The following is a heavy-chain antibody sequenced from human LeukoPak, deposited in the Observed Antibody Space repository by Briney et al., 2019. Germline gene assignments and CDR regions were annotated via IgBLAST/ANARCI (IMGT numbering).Heavy chain of an antibody. CDR3: ARDMVGATGAFDI. CDR2: ISSSSSYI. V-gene: IGHV3-21*01. J-gene: IGHJ3*02. Sequence: PGGSLRLSCAASGFTVSSNYMNWVRQAPGKGLEWVSSISSSSSYIYYADSVKGRFTISRDNAKNSLYLQMNSLRAEDTAVYYCARDMVGATGAFDIWGQGTMVTVSS. CDR1: GFTVSSNY. D-gene: IGHD1-26*01.